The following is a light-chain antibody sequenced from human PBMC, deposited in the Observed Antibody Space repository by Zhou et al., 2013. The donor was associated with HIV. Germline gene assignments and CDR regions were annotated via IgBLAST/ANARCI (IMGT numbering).Light chain of an antibody. J-gene: IGKJ4*01. V-gene: IGKV1-39*01. Sequence: IQLTQSPSALSASIGDRVTITCRASQAISSYLAWYQQKPGKAPKLLIYAASSLQSGVPSRFSGSGSGTDFTLTISSLQPEDFATYYCQQSYSTPRLTFGGGTKVEIK. CDR1: QAISSY. CDR2: AAS. CDR3: QQSYSTPRLT.